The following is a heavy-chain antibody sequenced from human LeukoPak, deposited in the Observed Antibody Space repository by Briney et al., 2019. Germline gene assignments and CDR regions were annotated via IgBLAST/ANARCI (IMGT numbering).Heavy chain of an antibody. CDR2: LIPVFGTT. Sequence: GASVKVSCKASGGTFSSHAISWVRQAPGQGLEWVGGLIPVFGTTNYAEKFQGRVTITTDESTRTSYMELRSLKSDDTAVYYCARGKSGYVYGLDHWGQGILVIVSS. V-gene: IGHV1-69*05. D-gene: IGHD5-12*01. J-gene: IGHJ4*02. CDR3: ARGKSGYVYGLDH. CDR1: GGTFSSHA.